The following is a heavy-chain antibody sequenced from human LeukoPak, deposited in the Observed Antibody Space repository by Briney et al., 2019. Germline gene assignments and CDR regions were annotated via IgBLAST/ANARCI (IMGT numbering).Heavy chain of an antibody. CDR3: TRVPAGYYSHYSYYMDV. D-gene: IGHD3-22*01. Sequence: ASVKVSCKASGYRFSNDAMNWVRQAPGQGLEWMGWVNPNSGNAGYAQKFQGRVSITRDTSISSAYMELNSLRSEDSAVYFCTRVPAGYYSHYSYYMDVWGKGTTVTVSS. CDR2: VNPNSGNA. CDR1: GYRFSNDA. J-gene: IGHJ6*03. V-gene: IGHV1-8*03.